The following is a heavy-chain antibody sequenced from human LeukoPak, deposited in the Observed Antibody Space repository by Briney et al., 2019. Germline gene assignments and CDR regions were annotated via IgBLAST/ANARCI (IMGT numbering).Heavy chain of an antibody. D-gene: IGHD3-22*01. CDR3: TRSPYHYDSSGYFFDF. CDR1: GFTFDDYA. J-gene: IGHJ4*02. CDR2: IRRKAYGRTT. V-gene: IGHV3-49*04. Sequence: GGSLRLSCTASGFTFDDYAMSWVRQAPGKGLEWVGFIRRKAYGRTTEYAASVKGRFTISRDDSKTIAYLQMNSLETEDTAVYYCTRSPYHYDSSGYFFDFWGQGTLVTVSS.